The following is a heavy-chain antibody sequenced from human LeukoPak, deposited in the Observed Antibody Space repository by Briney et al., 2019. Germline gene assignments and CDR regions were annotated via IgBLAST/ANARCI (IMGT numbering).Heavy chain of an antibody. CDR1: GGSISSTRYY. CDR2: IYYSGST. V-gene: IGHV4-39*01. J-gene: IGHJ4*02. Sequence: PSETLSLTCTVSGGSISSTRYYWGWIRQPPGKGLKGFGGIYYSGSTYYNPSLKSRVTMSVDRSKNQFSLKLSSVTAADTAVYYCARHGRRDVVVASHVSYWGQGTLVTVSS. D-gene: IGHD2-15*01. CDR3: ARHGRRDVVVASHVSY.